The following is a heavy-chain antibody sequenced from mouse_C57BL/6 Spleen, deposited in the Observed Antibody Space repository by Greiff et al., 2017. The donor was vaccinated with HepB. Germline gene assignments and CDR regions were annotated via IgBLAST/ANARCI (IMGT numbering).Heavy chain of an antibody. CDR3: AKEGSSWAWFAY. CDR1: GFTFSDCG. V-gene: IGHV5-17*01. Sequence: EVQRVESGGGLVKPGGSLKLSCAASGFTFSDCGMHWVRQAPEKGLEWVAYISSGSSTIYYADTVKGRFTISRDNAKNTLFLQMTSLRSEDTAMYYCAKEGSSWAWFAYWGQGTLVTVSA. CDR2: ISSGSSTI. D-gene: IGHD1-1*01. J-gene: IGHJ3*01.